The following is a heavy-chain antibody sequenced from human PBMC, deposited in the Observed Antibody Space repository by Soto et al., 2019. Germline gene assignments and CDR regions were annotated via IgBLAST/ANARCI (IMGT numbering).Heavy chain of an antibody. V-gene: IGHV3-9*01. D-gene: IGHD1-1*01. CDR2: TFWNSGIS. Sequence: EGQLVESGGGVVQPGRSLRLSCEISGFTFHDYAMHWVRQAPGKGLEWVSGTFWNSGISGYADSVQGRFTSTRDTAKNSLHLQMNSLRPEDTGFYYCVKDTTPGGADYWGQGTLVTVS. CDR1: GFTFHDYA. J-gene: IGHJ4*02. CDR3: VKDTTPGGADY.